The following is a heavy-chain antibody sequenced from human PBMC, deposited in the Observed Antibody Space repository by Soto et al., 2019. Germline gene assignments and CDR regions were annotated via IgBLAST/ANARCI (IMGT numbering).Heavy chain of an antibody. D-gene: IGHD3-22*01. CDR1: GFTFSSYA. V-gene: IGHV3-30-3*01. CDR2: ISYDGSNK. J-gene: IGHJ4*02. Sequence: VQLVESGGGVVQPGRSLRLSCAASGFTFSSYAMHWVRQAPGKGLEWVAVISYDGSNKYYADSVKGRFTISRDNSKNTLYLQMNSLRAEDTAVYYCARALAGVITAKGDYWGQGTLVTVSS. CDR3: ARALAGVITAKGDY.